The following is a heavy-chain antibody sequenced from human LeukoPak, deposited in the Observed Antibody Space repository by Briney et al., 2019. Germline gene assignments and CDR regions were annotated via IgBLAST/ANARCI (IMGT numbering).Heavy chain of an antibody. CDR1: GFTFSSYG. D-gene: IGHD6-6*01. CDR3: ARDRLSIAARQSNDAFDI. Sequence: PGGSLRLSCAASGFTFSSYGMHWVRQTPGKGLEWVSSISTTSSQIYYADSVKGRFTISRDNAKNSLYLQMNSLRAEDTAVYYCARDRLSIAARQSNDAFDIWGQGTMVTVSS. J-gene: IGHJ3*02. CDR2: ISTTSSQI. V-gene: IGHV3-21*01.